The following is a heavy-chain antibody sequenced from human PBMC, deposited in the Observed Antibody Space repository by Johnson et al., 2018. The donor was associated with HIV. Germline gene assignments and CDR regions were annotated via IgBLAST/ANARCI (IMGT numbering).Heavy chain of an antibody. J-gene: IGHJ3*02. CDR2: ISYDGTNK. V-gene: IGHV3-30-3*01. CDR3: ARGRWEVGPGGAFDI. Sequence: QVQLVESGGGLVKPGGSLRLSCAASGFTFSSYAMHWVRQAPGKGLEWVAVISYDGTNKYYADSVKGRFTISRDNSKNTLYLQMNSLRAEDTAVYYCARGRWEVGPGGAFDIWGQGTMVTVSS. CDR1: GFTFSSYA. D-gene: IGHD1-26*01.